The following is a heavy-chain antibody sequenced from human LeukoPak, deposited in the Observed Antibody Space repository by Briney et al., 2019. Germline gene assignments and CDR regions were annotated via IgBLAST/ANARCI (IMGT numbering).Heavy chain of an antibody. CDR2: IYHSGST. V-gene: IGHV4-30-2*01. CDR1: GGSISSGGYS. Sequence: PSETLSLTCAVSGGSISSGGYSWSWIRQPPGKGLEWIGYIYHSGSTYYNPSLKSRVTISADTSKNQFSLKLSSVTAADTAVYYCARDRLSVYYYYYGMDVWGQGTTVTVSS. D-gene: IGHD3-16*01. J-gene: IGHJ6*02. CDR3: ARDRLSVYYYYYGMDV.